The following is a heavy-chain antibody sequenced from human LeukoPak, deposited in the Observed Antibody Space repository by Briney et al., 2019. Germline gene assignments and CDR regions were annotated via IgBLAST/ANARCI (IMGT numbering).Heavy chain of an antibody. D-gene: IGHD2-2*01. CDR1: GFTFSSYS. V-gene: IGHV3-21*01. J-gene: IGHJ6*02. Sequence: GGSLRLSCAASGFTFSSYSMNWVRQAPGKGLEWVSSISSSSSYIYYADSVKGRFTISRDNAKNSLYLQMNSLRAEDTAVYYCARDLTPSRCSSTSCYYYYYYGMDVWGQGTTVTVSS. CDR2: ISSSSSYI. CDR3: ARDLTPSRCSSTSCYYYYYYGMDV.